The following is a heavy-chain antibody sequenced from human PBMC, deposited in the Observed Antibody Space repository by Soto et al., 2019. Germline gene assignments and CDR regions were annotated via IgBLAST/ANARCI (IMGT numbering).Heavy chain of an antibody. J-gene: IGHJ6*02. V-gene: IGHV3-30-3*01. Sequence: GGSLRLSCAASGFTFSSYAMHWVRQAPGKGLEWVAVISYDGSNKYYADSVKGRFTISRDNSKNTLYLQMNSLRAEDTAVYYCARGQARTPSGMDVWGQGTKVT. CDR2: ISYDGSNK. CDR3: ARGQARTPSGMDV. CDR1: GFTFSSYA. D-gene: IGHD6-6*01.